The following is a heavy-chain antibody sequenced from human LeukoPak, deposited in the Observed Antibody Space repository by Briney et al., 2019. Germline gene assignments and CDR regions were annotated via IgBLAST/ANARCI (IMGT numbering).Heavy chain of an antibody. J-gene: IGHJ4*02. CDR2: IKSKNDGGTT. CDR1: GITFSKAR. Sequence: GGVLRPSSAASGITFSKARNSWGRPAPGGGVEWVGRIKSKNDGGTTEYGAPVKGRFTFSRDDSQNTLYLQMNSLKTEDTAVYYCATEKYSSSWYRNWGQGTLVTVSS. V-gene: IGHV3-15*01. D-gene: IGHD6-13*01. CDR3: ATEKYSSSWYRN.